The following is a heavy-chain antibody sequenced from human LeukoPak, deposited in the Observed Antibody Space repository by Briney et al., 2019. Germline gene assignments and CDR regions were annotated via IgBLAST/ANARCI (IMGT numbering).Heavy chain of an antibody. J-gene: IGHJ6*03. D-gene: IGHD6-19*01. Sequence: SVKVSCKASGGTFSSYTISWVRQAPGQGLEWMGRIIPILGIANYAQKFQGRVTITADKSTSTAYMELSSLRSEDTAVYYCARERAVAGPAVNYYYYMDVWGKGTTVTVSS. CDR3: ARERAVAGPAVNYYYYMDV. CDR2: IIPILGIA. V-gene: IGHV1-69*04. CDR1: GGTFSSYT.